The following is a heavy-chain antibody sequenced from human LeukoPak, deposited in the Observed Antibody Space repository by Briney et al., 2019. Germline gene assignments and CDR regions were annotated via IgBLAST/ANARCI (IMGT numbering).Heavy chain of an antibody. Sequence: GGSLRLSCAASGFTFSIYEMNCGRHAPGKGLECVSYIIISGNTIYYADSVKSRFTISRDNAKKSLYMQMNSMRGEDTAVYYCARDPGCSGARCHHNFDYWGQGNLVNVSS. J-gene: IGHJ4*02. CDR3: ARDPGCSGARCHHNFDY. CDR1: GFTFSIYE. V-gene: IGHV3-48*03. D-gene: IGHD2-15*01. CDR2: IIISGNTI.